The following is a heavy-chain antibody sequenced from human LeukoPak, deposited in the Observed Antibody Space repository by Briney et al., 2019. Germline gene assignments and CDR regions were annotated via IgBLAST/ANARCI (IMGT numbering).Heavy chain of an antibody. J-gene: IGHJ6*02. V-gene: IGHV3-30*04. CDR2: ISYDGSNK. Sequence: PGGSLRLSCAASGFTFSSYAMHWVRQAPGKGLEWVAVISYDGSNKYYADSVKGRFTISRDNSKNTLYLQMNSLRAEDTAVYYCARDHLTYSGSWWPSFDHYYGMDVWGQGTTVTVSS. CDR3: ARDHLTYSGSWWPSFDHYYGMDV. CDR1: GFTFSSYA. D-gene: IGHD1-26*01.